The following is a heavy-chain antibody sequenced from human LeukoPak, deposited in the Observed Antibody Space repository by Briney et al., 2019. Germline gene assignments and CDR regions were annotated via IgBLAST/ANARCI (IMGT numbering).Heavy chain of an antibody. D-gene: IGHD3-3*01. Sequence: GGSLRLSCAVSGITFSNYVMSWVRHVPGKGLEWVSTMSGSGSSTYYADSVKGRFTISRDNSKNTLYLQMNSLRAEDTALYYCAKLRFLEYWGQGTLVTVSS. J-gene: IGHJ4*02. CDR3: AKLRFLEY. CDR1: GITFSNYV. CDR2: MSGSGSST. V-gene: IGHV3-23*01.